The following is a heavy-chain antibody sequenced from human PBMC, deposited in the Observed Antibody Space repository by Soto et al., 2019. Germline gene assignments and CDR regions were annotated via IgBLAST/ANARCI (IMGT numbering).Heavy chain of an antibody. CDR3: ARYRGKEYQLLGAGGNWFDP. D-gene: IGHD2-2*01. Sequence: QVQLVQSGAEVKKPGSSVKVSCKASGGTFSSYAISWVRQAPGQGLEWMGGIIPIFGTANYAKKFQGRVTISADESTSTAYMELRSLRSEDTAVYYCARYRGKEYQLLGAGGNWFDPWGQGTLVTVSS. J-gene: IGHJ5*02. V-gene: IGHV1-69*01. CDR1: GGTFSSYA. CDR2: IIPIFGTA.